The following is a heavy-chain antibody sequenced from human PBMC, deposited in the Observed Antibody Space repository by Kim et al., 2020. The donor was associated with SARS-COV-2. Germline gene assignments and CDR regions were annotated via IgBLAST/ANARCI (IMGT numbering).Heavy chain of an antibody. CDR1: GGTFSSYA. CDR2: IIPIFGTA. CDR3: ARVVPNRYCSGGSCYSDDYYYYYGMDV. V-gene: IGHV1-69*13. J-gene: IGHJ6*02. Sequence: SVKVSCKASGGTFSSYAISWVRQAPGQGLEWMGGIIPIFGTANYAQKFQGRVTITADESTSTAYMELSSLRSEDTAVYYCARVVPNRYCSGGSCYSDDYYYYYGMDVGPRDHGHRLL. D-gene: IGHD2-15*01.